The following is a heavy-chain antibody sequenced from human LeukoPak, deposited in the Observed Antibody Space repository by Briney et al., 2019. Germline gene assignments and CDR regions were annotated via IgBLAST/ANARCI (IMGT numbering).Heavy chain of an antibody. CDR3: ARDRYYDSSGYTVYAFDI. Sequence: GASVKVSCKASGYTFTSYGISWVRQAPGQGLEWMGWISAYNGNTNYAQKLQGRVTMTTDTSTSTAYMELRSLRSDDTAVYYCARDRYYDSSGYTVYAFDIWGQGTMVTVSS. J-gene: IGHJ3*02. CDR1: GYTFTSYG. V-gene: IGHV1-18*01. D-gene: IGHD3-22*01. CDR2: ISAYNGNT.